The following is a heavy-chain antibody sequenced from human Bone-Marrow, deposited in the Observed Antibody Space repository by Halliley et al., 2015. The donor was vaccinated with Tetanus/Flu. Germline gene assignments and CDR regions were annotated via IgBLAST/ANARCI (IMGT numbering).Heavy chain of an antibody. V-gene: IGHV3-30*18. CDR2: ISYDGSNT. CDR3: AKDGYSYGPAYYFDS. CDR1: GFTFRTYA. Sequence: QLVQSGGGVVQPGRSLRLSCAASGFTFRTYAMHWVRQAPGKGLEWVAVISYDGSNTYYRDSVKGRFTISRDNSKDTLYMELSSLRAEGPAVYYCAKDGYSYGPAYYFDSWGQGTLVGVSS. J-gene: IGHJ4*02. D-gene: IGHD1-26*01.